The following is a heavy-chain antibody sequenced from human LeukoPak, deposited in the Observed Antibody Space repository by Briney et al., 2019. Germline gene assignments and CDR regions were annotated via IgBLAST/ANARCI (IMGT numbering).Heavy chain of an antibody. Sequence: PGGSLTLSCAASGFIFSNYGMHWVRQAPGKGLEWVAVIWYDGSNRYYADSVKGRFTISRDNSENTLYLQMNSLRAEDTAVYYCVRAEALVIREYYFDYWGQGTLVTVSS. CDR2: IWYDGSNR. D-gene: IGHD3-9*01. V-gene: IGHV3-33*01. J-gene: IGHJ4*02. CDR1: GFIFSNYG. CDR3: VRAEALVIREYYFDY.